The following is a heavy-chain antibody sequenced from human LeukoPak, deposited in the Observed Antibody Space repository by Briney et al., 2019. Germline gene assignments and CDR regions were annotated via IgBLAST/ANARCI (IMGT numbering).Heavy chain of an antibody. CDR1: GLAFSSYA. CDR2: NSVASIT. D-gene: IGHD3-3*01. V-gene: IGHV3-23*01. J-gene: IGHJ4*02. CDR3: ADYGVSGVRNTFY. Sequence: GGTLRLSCAASGLAFSSYAMNWGRQPPGKGLELVSTNSVASITFYTDSVTGRFTISRDSSSNTVYLQMTSLRDDDTAVYYCADYGVSGVRNTFYWGQGTLVTVS.